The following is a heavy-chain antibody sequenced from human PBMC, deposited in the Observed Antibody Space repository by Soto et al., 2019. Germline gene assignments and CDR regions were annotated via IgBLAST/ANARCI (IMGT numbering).Heavy chain of an antibody. D-gene: IGHD3-10*01. Sequence: SETLSLTCTVSGGSISSGGYYWSWIRQHPGKGLEWIGYIYYSGSTYYDPSLKSRVTISVDTSKNQFSLKLSSVTAAGTAVYYCARVRPGSNWFDPWGQGTLVTVSS. CDR2: IYYSGST. V-gene: IGHV4-31*03. J-gene: IGHJ5*02. CDR3: ARVRPGSNWFDP. CDR1: GGSISSGGYY.